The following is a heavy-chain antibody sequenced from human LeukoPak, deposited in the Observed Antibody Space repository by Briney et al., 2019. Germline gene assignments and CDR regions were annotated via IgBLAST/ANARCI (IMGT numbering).Heavy chain of an antibody. Sequence: GGSLRLSCAASGFTFSSSAMSWVRQAPGKGLEWVAAISDTGRLSYCADSVNGRFTISRDNAKNSLYLQMDSLRAEDTAIYYCGGARRSAACGGYWGQGALVTVSS. CDR2: ISDTGRLS. CDR3: GGARRSAACGGY. V-gene: IGHV3-23*01. CDR1: GFTFSSSA. J-gene: IGHJ4*02. D-gene: IGHD1-26*01.